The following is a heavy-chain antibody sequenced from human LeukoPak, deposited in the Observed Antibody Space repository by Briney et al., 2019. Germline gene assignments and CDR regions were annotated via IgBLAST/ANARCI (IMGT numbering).Heavy chain of an antibody. V-gene: IGHV4-31*03. CDR2: IYYTGGT. J-gene: IGHJ3*02. CDR3: ARAPGAFDI. Sequence: SQTLSLTCTVSGDSITSGSYYWAWIRQHPGKGLEWIGYIYYTGGTHYSPSLKSRLTISVDTSENHFSLKLSSVTAADTAIYFCARAPGAFDIWGQGTMVTVSS. CDR1: GDSITSGSYY.